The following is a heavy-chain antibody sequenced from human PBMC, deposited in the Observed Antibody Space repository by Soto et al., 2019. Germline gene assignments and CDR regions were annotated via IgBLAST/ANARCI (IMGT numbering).Heavy chain of an antibody. CDR2: ISYDGSNK. J-gene: IGHJ6*02. CDR3: AKDGRDCSGGSCYSDYYGMDV. D-gene: IGHD2-15*01. V-gene: IGHV3-30*18. Sequence: QVQLVESGGGVVQPGRSLRLSCAASGFTFSSYGMHWVRQAPGKGLEWVAVISYDGSNKYYADSVKGRFTISRDNSKNTLYLQMNSLRAEDTAVYYCAKDGRDCSGGSCYSDYYGMDVWGQGTTVTVSS. CDR1: GFTFSSYG.